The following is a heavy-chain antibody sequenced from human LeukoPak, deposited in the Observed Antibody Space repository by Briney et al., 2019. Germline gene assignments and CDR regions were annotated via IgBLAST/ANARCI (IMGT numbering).Heavy chain of an antibody. D-gene: IGHD1-26*01. CDR3: AKDRNSGNYYQTGDFHY. CDR1: GFTFSSYG. V-gene: IGHV3-30*18. Sequence: GGSLRLSCAASGFTFSSYGMHWVRQAPGKGLEWVTVISYGGSNKYYADSVKGRFTISRDNSKNTLYLQMNSLRAEDTALYYCAKDRNSGNYYQTGDFHYWGQGTLVTVSS. CDR2: ISYGGSNK. J-gene: IGHJ4*02.